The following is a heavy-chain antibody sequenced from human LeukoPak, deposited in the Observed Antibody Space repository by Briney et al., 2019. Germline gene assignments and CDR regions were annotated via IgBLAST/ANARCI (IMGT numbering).Heavy chain of an antibody. Sequence: GGSLRLSCAASGFTFSSYEMNWVRQAPGKGLEWVSSISSSGSTIYYADSVKGRFTISRDNAKNSLYLQMNSLRAEDTAVYYCARLHSGKNAFDIWGQGTMVTVSS. CDR2: ISSSGSTI. V-gene: IGHV3-48*03. D-gene: IGHD1-26*01. CDR3: ARLHSGKNAFDI. CDR1: GFTFSSYE. J-gene: IGHJ3*02.